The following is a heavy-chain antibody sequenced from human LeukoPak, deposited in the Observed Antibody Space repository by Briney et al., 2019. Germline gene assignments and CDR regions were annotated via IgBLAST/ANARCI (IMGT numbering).Heavy chain of an antibody. CDR1: GFTFSSYA. J-gene: IGHJ4*02. D-gene: IGHD4-17*01. CDR2: ISYDGSNK. V-gene: IGHV3-30-3*01. CDR3: ARAVTVTIDY. Sequence: GGSLRLSCAASGFTFSSYAMHWVRQAPGKGLEWVAVISYDGSNKYYTDSVKGRFTISRDNSKNTLYLQMNSLRAEDTAVYYCARAVTVTIDYWGQGTLVTVSS.